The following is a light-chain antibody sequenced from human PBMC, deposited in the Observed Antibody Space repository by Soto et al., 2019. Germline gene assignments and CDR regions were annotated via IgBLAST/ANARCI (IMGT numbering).Light chain of an antibody. Sequence: EIVMTQSPATLSLSPGERATLSCRASQSVSSSYLAWYQQKPGQAPRLLLYDASSRATGIPDRVSGSGSGTDFTLTISRLEPEDFAVYYCQHYGASPWTFGQGTKVDIK. V-gene: IGKV3-20*01. J-gene: IGKJ1*01. CDR3: QHYGASPWT. CDR1: QSVSSSY. CDR2: DAS.